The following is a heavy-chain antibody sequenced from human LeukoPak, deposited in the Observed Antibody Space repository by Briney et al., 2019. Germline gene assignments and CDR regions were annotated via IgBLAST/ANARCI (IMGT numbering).Heavy chain of an antibody. CDR2: ISAYNGNT. Sequence: ASVTVSCKASGYTFTSYGISWVRQAPGQGLEWMGWISAYNGNTNYAQKLQGRVTMTTDTSTSTAYMELRSLRSDDTAVYYCARVRLVQVNGWFDPWGQGTLVTVSS. CDR1: GYTFTSYG. CDR3: ARVRLVQVNGWFDP. D-gene: IGHD6-19*01. J-gene: IGHJ5*02. V-gene: IGHV1-18*01.